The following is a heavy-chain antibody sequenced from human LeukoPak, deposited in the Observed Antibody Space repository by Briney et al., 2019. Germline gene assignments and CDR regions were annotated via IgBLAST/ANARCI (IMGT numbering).Heavy chain of an antibody. CDR1: GGSINRSY. CDR2: IYYSGST. Sequence: SETLSLTYTASGGSINRSYWSWIRQPPGKGLDWIGYIYYSGSTNYNPSLKSRVTISVDTSKNQFSLKLSSVTAADTAVYYCARTAADLRIDYWGQGTLVTVSS. D-gene: IGHD6-13*01. J-gene: IGHJ4*02. CDR3: ARTAADLRIDY. V-gene: IGHV4-59*01.